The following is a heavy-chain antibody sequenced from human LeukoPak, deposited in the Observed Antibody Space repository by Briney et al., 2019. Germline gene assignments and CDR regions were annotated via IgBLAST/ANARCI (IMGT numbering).Heavy chain of an antibody. CDR3: AKSSLGYGSY. J-gene: IGHJ4*02. CDR1: GFSFSSHW. D-gene: IGHD1-1*01. CDR2: INSDGSST. V-gene: IGHV3-74*01. Sequence: GGSLRLSCAASGFSFSSHWMHWVRQAPGKGPVWVSRINSDGSSTNYADSVKGRFTISRDNAKNTLYLQMNSLRAEDTAVYYCAKSSLGYGSYWGQGTLVTVSS.